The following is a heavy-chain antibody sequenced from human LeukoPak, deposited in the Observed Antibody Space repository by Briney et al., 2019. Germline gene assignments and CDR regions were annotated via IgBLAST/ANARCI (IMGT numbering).Heavy chain of an antibody. CDR3: ARDNSGSYDY. Sequence: SETLSLTCTVSGGSISSYYWSWIRQPPGKGLEWIGYIYYSGSTNYNPSLKSRVTISVDTSKNQFSLKLSSVTAADTAVYCCARDNSGSYDYWGQGTLVTVSS. J-gene: IGHJ4*02. CDR1: GGSISSYY. D-gene: IGHD1-26*01. CDR2: IYYSGST. V-gene: IGHV4-59*01.